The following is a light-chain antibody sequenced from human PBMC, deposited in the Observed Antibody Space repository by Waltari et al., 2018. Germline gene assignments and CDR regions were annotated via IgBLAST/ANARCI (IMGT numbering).Light chain of an antibody. CDR1: KNYIGTYNF. CDR3: CSYAGGSRVI. V-gene: IGLV2-23*01. Sequence: QSALTQPASLSGSPGQSITISCAGTKNYIGTYNFVPWFQQFPGQAPKLIVSEATKRPSGVSYRFSGSKSGNTASLTISGLQAEDEADYYCCSYAGGSRVIFGGGTKLTVL. J-gene: IGLJ2*01. CDR2: EAT.